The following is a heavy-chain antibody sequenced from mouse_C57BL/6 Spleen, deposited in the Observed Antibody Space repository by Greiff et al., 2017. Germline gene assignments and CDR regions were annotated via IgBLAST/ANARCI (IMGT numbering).Heavy chain of an antibody. J-gene: IGHJ2*01. Sequence: QVQLKQPGAELVKPGASVKLSCKASGYTFTSYWMHWVKQRPGQGLEWIGMIHPNSGSTNYNEKFKSKATLTVEKSSSTAYMQLSSLTAEDSAVFDCARTSSGYDYFDYWGQGTTLTVSS. V-gene: IGHV1-64*01. CDR2: IHPNSGST. CDR3: ARTSSGYDYFDY. CDR1: GYTFTSYW. D-gene: IGHD3-2*02.